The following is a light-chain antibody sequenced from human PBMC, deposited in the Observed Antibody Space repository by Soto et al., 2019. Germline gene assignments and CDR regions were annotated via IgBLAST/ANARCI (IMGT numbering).Light chain of an antibody. CDR1: SSDVGGYNY. CDR3: NSYTTTSTPYV. CDR2: EVS. J-gene: IGLJ1*01. Sequence: QSVLTQPASVSGSPGQSITISCTGTSSDVGGYNYVSWYQQLPGKAPKLMIYEVSNRPSGVSIRFSGPKSGNMASLTISGLRAEDEADYYCNSYTTTSTPYVFGTGTKVTVL. V-gene: IGLV2-14*01.